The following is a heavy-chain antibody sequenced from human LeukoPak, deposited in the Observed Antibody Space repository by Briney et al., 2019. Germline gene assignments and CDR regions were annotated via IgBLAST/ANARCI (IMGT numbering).Heavy chain of an antibody. CDR3: ASLVRGWGGGYFDY. CDR2: IYSGGST. Sequence: GGSLRLSCAASGFTVSSNYVSWVRQAPGKGLEWVSVIYSGGSTYYADSVKGRFTISRDKSKNTLYLQMNSLRAEDTAVYYCASLVRGWGGGYFDYWGQGTLVTVSS. J-gene: IGHJ4*02. D-gene: IGHD3-16*01. CDR1: GFTVSSNY. V-gene: IGHV3-53*01.